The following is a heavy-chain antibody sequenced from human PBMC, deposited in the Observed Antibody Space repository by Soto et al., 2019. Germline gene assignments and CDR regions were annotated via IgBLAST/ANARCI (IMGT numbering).Heavy chain of an antibody. D-gene: IGHD3-10*01. CDR2: IKSNAYGGTI. V-gene: IGHV3-15*01. CDR3: TTGLRWFGEF. J-gene: IGHJ4*02. Sequence: EVQLVESGGGLVIPGGSLRLSCAASGVTFSNVWVTWVRQAPGRGLEWVGRIKSNAYGGTIDYAAPVKGRFTISRDDSRNTMSLQMNSLKTEDTAVYHCTTGLRWFGEFWGQGSRVTVSS. CDR1: GVTFSNVW.